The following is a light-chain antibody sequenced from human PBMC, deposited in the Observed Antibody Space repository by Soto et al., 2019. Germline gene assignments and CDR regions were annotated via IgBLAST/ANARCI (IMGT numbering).Light chain of an antibody. J-gene: IGKJ1*01. CDR2: GAS. V-gene: IGKV3-20*01. Sequence: EIVLTHSPGTLSLSPGERATLSCRASQSVSSTYLAWYQQKPGQAPRLLIYGASSRATGIPDRFSGSGSGTDFTLTISRLEPEAFAVYYGQQYGNSPGTFGQGTKVEIK. CDR1: QSVSSTY. CDR3: QQYGNSPGT.